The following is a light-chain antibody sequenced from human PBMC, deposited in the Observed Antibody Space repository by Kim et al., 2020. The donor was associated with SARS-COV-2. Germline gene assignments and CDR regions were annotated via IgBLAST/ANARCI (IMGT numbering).Light chain of an antibody. CDR1: NVGSNS. J-gene: IGLJ3*02. CDR2: SDT. CDR3: LVWDDVSDHWV. V-gene: IGLV3-21*04. Sequence: APGQTATFTCGGDNVGSNSVHWYQQKPGQAPFLVISSDTDRPSGIPERFSGSTSGNTAALTIDRVAAGDEADYYCLVWDDVSDHWVFGAGTKLTVL.